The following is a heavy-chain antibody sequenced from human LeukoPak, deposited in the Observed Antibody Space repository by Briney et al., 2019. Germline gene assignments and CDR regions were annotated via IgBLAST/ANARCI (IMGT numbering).Heavy chain of an antibody. D-gene: IGHD4-11*01. Sequence: SSETLSLTCAVYGGSFSGYYWSWIRQPPGKGLEWIGEINHSGSTNYNPSLKSRVTISVDTSKNQFSLKLSSVTAADTAVYYCAREGNYSIDYWGQGTLVTVSS. V-gene: IGHV4-34*01. J-gene: IGHJ4*02. CDR3: AREGNYSIDY. CDR1: GGSFSGYY. CDR2: INHSGST.